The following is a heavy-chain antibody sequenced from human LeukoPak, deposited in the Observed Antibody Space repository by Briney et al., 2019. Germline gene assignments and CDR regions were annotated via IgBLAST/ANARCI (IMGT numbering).Heavy chain of an antibody. J-gene: IGHJ4*02. CDR3: ARYIGTASSGYYPY. D-gene: IGHD3-22*01. V-gene: IGHV4-59*08. CDR2: NYYSEST. CDR1: DGSISRYH. Sequence: PSETLSLTITFSDGSISRYHWSWVRQPPVKALEWNEHNYYSESTNYNPPRHSQVTISIDTSKNQLSLKPTYVTAADRSVYYCARYIGTASSGYYPYWGQGTLVTGTS.